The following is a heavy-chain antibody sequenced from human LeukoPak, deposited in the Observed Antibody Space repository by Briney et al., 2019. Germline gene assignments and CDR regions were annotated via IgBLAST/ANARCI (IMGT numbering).Heavy chain of an antibody. V-gene: IGHV3-48*01. D-gene: IGHD6-13*01. Sequence: GGSLRLSCAASGFSFSSYTMNWVRQAPGKGLEWISYIDTTSTTTNYADSVKGRFTISRDNSKNTLYLQMNSLRAEDTAVYYCAKEVAAAGQVDYWGQGTLVTVSS. CDR2: IDTTSTTT. J-gene: IGHJ4*02. CDR3: AKEVAAAGQVDY. CDR1: GFSFSSYT.